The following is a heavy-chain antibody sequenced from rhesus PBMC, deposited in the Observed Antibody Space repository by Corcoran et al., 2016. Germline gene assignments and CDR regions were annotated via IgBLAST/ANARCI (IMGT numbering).Heavy chain of an antibody. J-gene: IGHJ5-1*01. Sequence: QLQLQESGPGLVKRSETLSLTCAVAGGSISSNYWSWLLQPPGKGLEGNGRIGGGGGDKNDKPAHKLRVRISTDKAKKQVSRKRSYVTAEDTGVYYCASGSRTDRSYNRFDVWGPGVLVTVSS. CDR1: GGSISSNY. V-gene: IGHV4-173*01. CDR2: IGGGGGDK. D-gene: IGHD2-15*01. CDR3: ASGSRTDRSYNRFDV.